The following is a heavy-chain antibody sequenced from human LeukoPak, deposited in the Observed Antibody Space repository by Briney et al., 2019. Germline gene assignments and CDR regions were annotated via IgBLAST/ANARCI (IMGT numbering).Heavy chain of an antibody. V-gene: IGHV4-39*07. J-gene: IGHJ4*02. CDR3: ARVSGDGYNFFSKYYFDY. Sequence: SETLSLTCTVSGGSISSSSYYWGWIRQPPGKGLEWIGSIYYSGSTYYNPSLKSRVTISVDTSKNQFSLKLSSVTAADTAVYYCARVSGDGYNFFSKYYFDYWGQGTLVTVSS. CDR2: IYYSGST. D-gene: IGHD5-24*01. CDR1: GGSISSSSYY.